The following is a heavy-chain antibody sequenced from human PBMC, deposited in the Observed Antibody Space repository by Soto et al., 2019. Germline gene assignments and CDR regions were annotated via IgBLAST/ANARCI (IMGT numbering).Heavy chain of an antibody. J-gene: IGHJ5*02. CDR2: INPNSGVT. Sequence: ASVKVSCKASGYTFTGNYMHWVRQAPGQGLEWMGWINPNSGVTNYAQKFQGWVTMTRDTSISTAYMEVRGLTSDDTAVYYCASELAALNWYDPWGQGTLVTVSS. V-gene: IGHV1-2*04. CDR1: GYTFTGNY. CDR3: ASELAALNWYDP. D-gene: IGHD1-1*01.